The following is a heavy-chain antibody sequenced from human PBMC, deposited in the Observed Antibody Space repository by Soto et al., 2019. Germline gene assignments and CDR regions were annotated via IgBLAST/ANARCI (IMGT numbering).Heavy chain of an antibody. CDR1: GDTLSEMS. CDR3: ATETQWLAPYYFAH. CDR2: FEPEDGEK. V-gene: IGHV1-24*01. Sequence: GASVKVSCKVSGDTLSEMSMHWVRQPPGKGLEWMGTFEPEDGEKIYAQKFQGRFTMTEDTSTDTAYMELSSLRSEDTAVYFCATETQWLAPYYFAHWGQGTLVTVSS. D-gene: IGHD6-19*01. J-gene: IGHJ4*02.